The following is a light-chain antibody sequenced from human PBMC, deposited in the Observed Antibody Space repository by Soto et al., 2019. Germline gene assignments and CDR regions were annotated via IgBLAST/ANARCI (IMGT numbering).Light chain of an antibody. CDR3: GADHGSGSNFVVV. CDR1: SGYSNYK. V-gene: IGLV9-49*01. J-gene: IGLJ2*01. CDR2: VGTGGIVG. Sequence: QAVVTQPPSASASLGASVTLTCTLSSGYSNYKVDWYQQRPGKGPRFVMRVGTGGIVGSKGDGIPDRFSVLGSGLNRYLNIKNIQKEDESDDHCGADHGSGSNFVVVFGGGTKVTVL.